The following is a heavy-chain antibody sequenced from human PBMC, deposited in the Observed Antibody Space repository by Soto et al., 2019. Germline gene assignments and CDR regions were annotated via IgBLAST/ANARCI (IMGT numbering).Heavy chain of an antibody. J-gene: IGHJ4*02. CDR2: IFSKGDT. D-gene: IGHD1-1*01. Sequence: ELQLVASGGGLVQPGGPLRLSVEASGLTASTIYLRWVGQAPGKGLEGVSLIFSKGDTRYADAVKGRFTISRDSSSNTLYLQMNSLRVEDTAVYYCARDGTYNWVGGQGIHVTVSS. V-gene: IGHV3-66*01. CDR1: GLTASTIY. CDR3: ARDGTYNWV.